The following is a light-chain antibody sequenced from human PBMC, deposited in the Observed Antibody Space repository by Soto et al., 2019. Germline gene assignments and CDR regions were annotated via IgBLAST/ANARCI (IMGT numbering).Light chain of an antibody. CDR3: QHYDSLPIT. CDR2: GAS. Sequence: DIVLTQSPGTLSLSPGERATLSCRTSQTVSSKYLAWYHQKPGQAPSLLIYGASNRATGIPDRFSGSGSGTDFTLTISRLEPEDFAVFYCQHYDSLPITFGQGTRLEIK. CDR1: QTVSSKY. J-gene: IGKJ5*01. V-gene: IGKV3-20*01.